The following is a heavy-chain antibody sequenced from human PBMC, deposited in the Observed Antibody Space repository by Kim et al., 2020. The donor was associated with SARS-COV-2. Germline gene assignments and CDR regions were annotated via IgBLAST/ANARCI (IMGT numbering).Heavy chain of an antibody. CDR3: AVNRDIVVVVAAGY. V-gene: IGHV3-23*01. J-gene: IGHJ4*02. D-gene: IGHD2-15*01. Sequence: ADSVKGRFTISRDNSKNTLYLQMNSLIAEDTAVYYCAVNRDIVVVVAAGYWGQGTLVTVSS.